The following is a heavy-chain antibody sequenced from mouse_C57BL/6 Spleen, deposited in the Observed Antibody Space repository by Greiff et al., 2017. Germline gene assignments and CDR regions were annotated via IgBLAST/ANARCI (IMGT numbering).Heavy chain of an antibody. V-gene: IGHV1-74*01. Sequence: QVQLQQPGAELVKPGASVKVSCKASGYTFTSYWMHWVKQRPGQGLEWIGRIHPSDRDTNYNQKFKGKATLTVDKSSSTAYMQLSSLTSEDSAVYYCAIAYYDYDFYAMDYWGQGTSVTVSS. CDR2: IHPSDRDT. J-gene: IGHJ4*01. CDR3: AIAYYDYDFYAMDY. CDR1: GYTFTSYW. D-gene: IGHD2-4*01.